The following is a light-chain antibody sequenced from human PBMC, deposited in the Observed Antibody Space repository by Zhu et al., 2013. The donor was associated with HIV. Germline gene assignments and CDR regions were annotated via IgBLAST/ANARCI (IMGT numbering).Light chain of an antibody. CDR1: SSDVGTYKL. J-gene: IGLJ2*01. CDR3: SSYAGYSTLV. CDR2: EVN. V-gene: IGLV2-23*02. Sequence: QSALTQPASMSGSPGQSITISCTGSSSDVGTYKLVSWYQQYPGKAPKVLISEVNKRPSGVSNRFSGSKSGNTASLTISGVQAEDEANYYCSSYAGYSTLVFGGGTKLTVL.